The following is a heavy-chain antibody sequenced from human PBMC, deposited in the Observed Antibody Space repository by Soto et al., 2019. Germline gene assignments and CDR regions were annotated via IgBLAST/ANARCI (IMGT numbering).Heavy chain of an antibody. Sequence: ASVKISCKASGYSFKDHYMHWVRQAPGRGLEWVGIINPSGEHTNYAQQFRGRVAMTRDTSTSTAYMELRSLRSEDTAVYFCARISCKGGSCYFDFDHWGQGTLVTVSS. D-gene: IGHD2-15*01. CDR1: GYSFKDHY. V-gene: IGHV1-46*02. CDR2: INPSGEHT. J-gene: IGHJ4*02. CDR3: ARISCKGGSCYFDFDH.